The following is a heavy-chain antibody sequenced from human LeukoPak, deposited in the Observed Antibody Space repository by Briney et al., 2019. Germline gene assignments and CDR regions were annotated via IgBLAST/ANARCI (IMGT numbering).Heavy chain of an antibody. CDR1: GGSISSSSYY. J-gene: IGHJ4*02. V-gene: IGHV4-39*07. Sequence: KASETLSLTCTVSGGSISSSSYYWGWIRQPPGKGLEWIGSIYYSGSTYYNPSLKSRVTISVDTSKNQFSLKLSSVTAADTAVYYCARYDVGATKFDYWGQGTLVTVSS. D-gene: IGHD1-26*01. CDR3: ARYDVGATKFDY. CDR2: IYYSGST.